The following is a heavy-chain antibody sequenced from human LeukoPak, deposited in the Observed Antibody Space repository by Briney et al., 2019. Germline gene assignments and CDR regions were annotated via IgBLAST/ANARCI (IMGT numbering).Heavy chain of an antibody. CDR3: SRGPSYCDYADH. CDR2: VCYDGSNT. Sequence: PGGSLRLSCAASGFIFKTFGMHWVRQAPGKGLEWVAAVCYDGSNTYYADSVKGPFTISRDNSKNTLHLQMDSLRVEDTAVYYCSRGPSYCDYADHWGQGTLVSVSS. CDR1: GFIFKTFG. J-gene: IGHJ5*02. V-gene: IGHV3-33*01. D-gene: IGHD4-17*01.